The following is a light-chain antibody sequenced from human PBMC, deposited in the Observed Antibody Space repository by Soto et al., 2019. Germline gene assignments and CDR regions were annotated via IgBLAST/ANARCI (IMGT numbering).Light chain of an antibody. CDR2: GAS. CDR3: QQYGSSPSWT. Sequence: EIVLTQSPGTLSLSPGERATLSCRASQSVSSSYLAWYQQKPGQAPSLLIYGASSRATGIPDRFSGSGSGTDFTLTISRLEPEDVAVYYCQQYGSSPSWTFGQGTKVEIK. V-gene: IGKV3-20*01. J-gene: IGKJ1*01. CDR1: QSVSSSY.